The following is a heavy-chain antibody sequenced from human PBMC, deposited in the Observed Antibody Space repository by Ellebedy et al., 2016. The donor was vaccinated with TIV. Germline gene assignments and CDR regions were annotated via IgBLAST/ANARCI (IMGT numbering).Heavy chain of an antibody. J-gene: IGHJ4*02. Sequence: GESLKISCAASGFTFSSLAMNWVRQAPGKGLEWVSGISASGGSTYYADSVKGRFTISRDNSKNMLYLRMNSLGAEDTAVYYCAKDFVTPGPGWGQGTLVTVSS. V-gene: IGHV3-23*01. D-gene: IGHD3-16*02. CDR1: GFTFSSLA. CDR2: ISASGGST. CDR3: AKDFVTPGPG.